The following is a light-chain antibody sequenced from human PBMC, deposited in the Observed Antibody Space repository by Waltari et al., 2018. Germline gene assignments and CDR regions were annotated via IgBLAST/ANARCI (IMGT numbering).Light chain of an antibody. J-gene: IGLJ1*01. CDR1: RRDVGGYNY. CDR2: EVS. Sequence: QSALTQPPSASGSPGQSVTIPCTGTRRDVGGYNYVSWYQQHPGKAPKLMIYEVSKRPSGVPDRFSGSKSGNTASLTVSGLQAEDEADYYCSSYAGSNIVFGTGTKVTVL. V-gene: IGLV2-8*01. CDR3: SSYAGSNIV.